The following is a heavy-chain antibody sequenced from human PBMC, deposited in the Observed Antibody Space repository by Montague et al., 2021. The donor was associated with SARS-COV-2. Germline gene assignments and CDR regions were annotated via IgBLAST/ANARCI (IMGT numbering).Heavy chain of an antibody. J-gene: IGHJ4*02. D-gene: IGHD6-6*01. CDR2: IYWDDDK. V-gene: IGHV2-5*02. CDR1: GFSLNNRLG. CDR3: AHRLPAVAAFDY. Sequence: PALVKPTQTLTLTCTVSGFSLNNRLGVTWVRQPPGKALEWLALIYWDDDKRYSPSLKSRLTITKVTSKNQVVLTMTNMDPVDTATYYCAHRLPAVAAFDYWGQGTLVTVSS.